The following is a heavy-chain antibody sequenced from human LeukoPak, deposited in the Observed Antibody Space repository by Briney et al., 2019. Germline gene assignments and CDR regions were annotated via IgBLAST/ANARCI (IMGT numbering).Heavy chain of an antibody. V-gene: IGHV4-59*01. Sequence: SETPSLTCTVSGGSISSYYWSWIRQPPGKGLEWIGYIYYSGSTDYNPSLKGRVTISVDTSKNQFSLKLSSVTAADTAVYYCARDRGSSHYYGMDVWAQGTTVTVSS. D-gene: IGHD6-13*01. CDR1: GGSISSYY. CDR3: ARDRGSSHYYGMDV. J-gene: IGHJ6*02. CDR2: IYYSGST.